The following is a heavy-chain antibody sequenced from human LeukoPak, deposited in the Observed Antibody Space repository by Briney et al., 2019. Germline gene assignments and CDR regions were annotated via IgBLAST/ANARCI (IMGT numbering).Heavy chain of an antibody. Sequence: GGSLRLSCAASGFTFSSYAMSWVRQAPGKGLEWVSAISGSGGSTYYADSVKGRFTISRDNSKNTLYLQMNSLRAEDTAVYYCAKDLYYYGSGSYPDAFDIWGQGTMVTVSS. CDR1: GFTFSSYA. CDR2: ISGSGGST. V-gene: IGHV3-23*01. J-gene: IGHJ3*02. CDR3: AKDLYYYGSGSYPDAFDI. D-gene: IGHD3-10*01.